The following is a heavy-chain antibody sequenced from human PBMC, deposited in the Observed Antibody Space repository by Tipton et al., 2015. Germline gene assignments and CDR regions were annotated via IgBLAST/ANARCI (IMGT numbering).Heavy chain of an antibody. CDR2: IYSGGKT. Sequence: SLRLSCAASGFSVSTNYMSWVRQAPGKGLEWVSVIYSGGKTYYADSVKGRFTISRDNSKNTLYLQMNSLRAEDTAVYYCAKLYYYDSSGYFDYWGQGTLVTVSS. D-gene: IGHD3-22*01. CDR1: GFSVSTNY. CDR3: AKLYYYDSSGYFDY. J-gene: IGHJ4*02. V-gene: IGHV3-53*05.